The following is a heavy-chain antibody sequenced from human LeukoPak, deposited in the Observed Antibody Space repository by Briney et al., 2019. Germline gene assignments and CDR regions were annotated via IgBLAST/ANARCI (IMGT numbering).Heavy chain of an antibody. CDR2: FSCSGST. J-gene: IGHJ4*02. CDR3: ARDWNRYAY. CDR1: GGSISSCTYS. D-gene: IGHD1-1*01. V-gene: IGHV4-39*07. Sequence: SETLSLTCSVSGGSISSCTYSWGWIRQPPGKGLEWIGSFSCSGSTYYNPSLKSRVTISVDTSKSQFSLYMDSVTAADTAVYYSARDWNRYAYWGQGTLVTVSS.